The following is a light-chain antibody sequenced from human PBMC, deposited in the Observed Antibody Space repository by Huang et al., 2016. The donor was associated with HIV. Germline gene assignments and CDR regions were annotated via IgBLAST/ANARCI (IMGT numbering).Light chain of an antibody. Sequence: MTQSPPSLSASIGDRVTLTFRASRDISTFLAWYQQKPGKPPRLLIYAASILHSGVPSRFSGGGSGKNFTLTVSSRQPEDVANYYCQKYDSAPRTFGQGTKLEL. CDR2: AAS. CDR3: QKYDSAPRT. V-gene: IGKV1-27*01. CDR1: RDISTF. J-gene: IGKJ1*01.